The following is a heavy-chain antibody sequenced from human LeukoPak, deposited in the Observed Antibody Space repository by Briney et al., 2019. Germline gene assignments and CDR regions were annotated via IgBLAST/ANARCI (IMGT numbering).Heavy chain of an antibody. J-gene: IGHJ4*02. D-gene: IGHD2-15*01. CDR2: ISSSSSYI. Sequence: GGSLRLSCAASGFTFSDHYMDWVRQAPGTGLEWVSSISSSSSYIYYADSVKGRFTISRDNAKNSLYLQMNSLRAEDTAVYYCARTQPYYCSGGSCYSIRYWGQGTLVTVSS. CDR3: ARTQPYYCSGGSCYSIRY. CDR1: GFTFSDHY. V-gene: IGHV3-21*01.